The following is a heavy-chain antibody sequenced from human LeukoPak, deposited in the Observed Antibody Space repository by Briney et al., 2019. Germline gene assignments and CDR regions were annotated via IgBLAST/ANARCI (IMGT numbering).Heavy chain of an antibody. J-gene: IGHJ4*02. CDR3: AKTPRYRAARQSHFDY. D-gene: IGHD6-6*01. V-gene: IGHV3-30*18. Sequence: GGSLRLSCAASGFTFSTYGMHWVRQAPGKGLEWVAVIEYDGSNVHYTDSVKGRFTISRDNSKKTLYLQMNSLRAEDTAVYYCAKTPRYRAARQSHFDYWGQGTLVTVSS. CDR1: GFTFSTYG. CDR2: IEYDGSNV.